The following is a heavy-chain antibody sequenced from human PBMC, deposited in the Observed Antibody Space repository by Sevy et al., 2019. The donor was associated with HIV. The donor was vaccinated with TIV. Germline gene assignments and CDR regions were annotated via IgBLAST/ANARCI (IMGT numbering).Heavy chain of an antibody. D-gene: IGHD5-18*01. CDR1: GFIVSNYY. Sequence: GGSPRLSCAASGFIVSNYYMSWVRQAPGKGLEWVSIIYSGGGTYYADSVKGRFTISRDNSKNTLYLQMNSLRVEDTAVYYCAKAGNRGYSYAYPSWGQGTLVTVSS. CDR3: AKAGNRGYSYAYPS. V-gene: IGHV3-66*02. CDR2: IYSGGGT. J-gene: IGHJ4*02.